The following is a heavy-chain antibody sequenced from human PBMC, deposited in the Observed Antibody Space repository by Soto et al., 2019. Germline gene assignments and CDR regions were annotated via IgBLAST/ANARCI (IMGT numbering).Heavy chain of an antibody. V-gene: IGHV4-59*01. Sequence: SETLSLTCTVSGGSISNYSCNWIRQPPWQGLEWLGGISYSGGTNDNPSLRSRVTISVDTSNNQVALRLSSVTAADTAVYFCAGSMSRGIIFDYLGQGSQVTVSS. CDR2: ISYSGGT. CDR1: GGSISNYS. D-gene: IGHD3-10*01. CDR3: AGSMSRGIIFDY. J-gene: IGHJ4*02.